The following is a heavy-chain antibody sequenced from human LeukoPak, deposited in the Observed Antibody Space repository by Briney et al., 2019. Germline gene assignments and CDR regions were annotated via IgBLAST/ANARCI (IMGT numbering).Heavy chain of an antibody. CDR1: GFTFSSYG. CDR3: ARDFPRAIYCNNTICSPGFDY. CDR2: IEPDESER. D-gene: IGHD2-2*01. J-gene: IGHJ4*02. Sequence: PGGSLRLSCAASGFTFSSYGMSWVRQAPGKGLEWVANIEPDESERYYVDSVKGRFTISRDNAKNSLFLQMNSLRAEDTAVYYCARDFPRAIYCNNTICSPGFDYWGQGTLVTVSS. V-gene: IGHV3-7*01.